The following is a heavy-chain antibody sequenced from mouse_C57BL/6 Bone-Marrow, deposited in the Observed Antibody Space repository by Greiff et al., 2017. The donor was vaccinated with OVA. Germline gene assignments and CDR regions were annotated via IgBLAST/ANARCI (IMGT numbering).Heavy chain of an antibody. D-gene: IGHD1-1*01. Sequence: EVMLVESGGGLVKPGGSLKLSCAASGFTFSSYAMSWVRQTPEKRLEWVATISDGGSYTYYPDNVKGRFTISRDNAKNNLYLQMSHLKSEDTAMYYCARDDYYGSSLFAYWGQGTLVTVSA. CDR2: ISDGGSYT. J-gene: IGHJ3*01. CDR1: GFTFSSYA. V-gene: IGHV5-4*01. CDR3: ARDDYYGSSLFAY.